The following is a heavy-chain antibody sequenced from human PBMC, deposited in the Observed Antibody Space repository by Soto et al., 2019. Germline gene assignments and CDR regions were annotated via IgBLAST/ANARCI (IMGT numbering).Heavy chain of an antibody. D-gene: IGHD4-4*01. Sequence: QVQLQESGPGLVKPSETLSLTCTVSGGSFTTYYWNWIRQPAGKRLEWIGRIYTSGNTKYNPSLKSRVTMSLDTSKRQFSLKLSSVTAADTAIYYCARETVLGTDNWFDPWGQGILVTVSS. CDR1: GGSFTTYY. CDR3: ARETVLGTDNWFDP. CDR2: IYTSGNT. J-gene: IGHJ5*02. V-gene: IGHV4-4*07.